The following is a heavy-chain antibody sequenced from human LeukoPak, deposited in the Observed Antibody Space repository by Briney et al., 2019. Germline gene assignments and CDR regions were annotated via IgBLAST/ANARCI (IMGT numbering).Heavy chain of an antibody. J-gene: IGHJ4*02. CDR1: GYTFTGYY. CDR3: ARVPSYSGQDHGGDY. Sequence: RASVKVSCKASGYTFTGYYLHWVRQAPGQGLEWMGWLNTHSGGTNYAQNFQGRVTMTRDTSISTAYLELSRLTSDDTAMYYCARVPSYSGQDHGGDYWGQGTLVTVSS. D-gene: IGHD5-12*01. V-gene: IGHV1-2*02. CDR2: LNTHSGGT.